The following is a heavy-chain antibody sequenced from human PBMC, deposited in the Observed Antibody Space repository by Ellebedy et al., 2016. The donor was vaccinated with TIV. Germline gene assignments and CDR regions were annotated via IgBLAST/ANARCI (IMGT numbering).Heavy chain of an antibody. CDR3: ARVPMGATYFDY. CDR2: IYYSGST. J-gene: IGHJ4*02. Sequence: SETLSLTCTVSGGSISSYYWSWIRQPPGKGLEWIGYIYYSGSTNYNPSLKSRVTISVDTSKNQFSLKLSSVTAADTAVYYCARVPMGATYFDYWGQGTLVTVSS. V-gene: IGHV4-59*01. CDR1: GGSISSYY. D-gene: IGHD1-26*01.